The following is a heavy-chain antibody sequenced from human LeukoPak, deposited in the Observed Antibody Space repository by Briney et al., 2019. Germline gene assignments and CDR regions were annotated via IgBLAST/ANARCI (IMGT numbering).Heavy chain of an antibody. V-gene: IGHV3-9*01. CDR2: ISWDSRNI. CDR1: GFTFDDYA. J-gene: IGHJ6*02. D-gene: IGHD6-19*01. CDR3: ARGNRDTSGFYFYYGMDL. Sequence: GGSLRLSCAASGFTFDDYAMFWVRQAPGKGLEWVSGISWDSRNIGYAASVKGRFTTSRDNGKNSLYLQMNSLRPDDTALYYSARGNRDTSGFYFYYGMDLWGPGSTVTVSS.